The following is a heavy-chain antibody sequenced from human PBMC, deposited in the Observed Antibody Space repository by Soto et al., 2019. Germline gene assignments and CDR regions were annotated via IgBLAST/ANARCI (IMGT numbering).Heavy chain of an antibody. D-gene: IGHD3-3*01. CDR1: GGSISSGDYY. CDR2: IYYSGST. J-gene: IGHJ5*02. V-gene: IGHV4-30-4*01. Sequence: QVQLQESGPGLVKPSQTLSLTCTVSGGSISSGDYYWSWIRQPPGKGLEWIGYIYYSGSTYYNPSLKSRVTISVDTSKNQFSLKLSSVTAADTAVYYCAGVAYDFWSGYYLGFDPWGQGTLVTVSS. CDR3: AGVAYDFWSGYYLGFDP.